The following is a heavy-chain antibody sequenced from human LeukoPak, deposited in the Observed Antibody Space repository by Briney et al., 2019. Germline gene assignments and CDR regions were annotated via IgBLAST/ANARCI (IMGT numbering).Heavy chain of an antibody. CDR2: IKNDGSDK. CDR3: ANLGYSD. D-gene: IGHD5-12*01. Sequence: GGSLRLSCEASGFSFSAAWMTWVRQAPGKGLEWVATIKNDGSDKYYVDSVKGRFTLSRDNAKNSVYLQMNSLRVEDTAVYYCANLGYSDGGQGTLVTVSS. CDR1: GFSFSAAW. J-gene: IGHJ4*02. V-gene: IGHV3-7*01.